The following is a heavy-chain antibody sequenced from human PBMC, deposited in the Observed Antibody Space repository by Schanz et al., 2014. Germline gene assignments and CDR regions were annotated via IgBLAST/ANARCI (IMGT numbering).Heavy chain of an antibody. CDR2: ISSDGTNK. CDR1: GFSFSGSG. V-gene: IGHV3-30*18. Sequence: VQLVESGGGLVQPGGSLRLSCAASGFSFSGSGMHWVRQAPGKGLNWVAVISSDGTNKYYADSVQGRFTLSKDFSKDTLYLQMNSLRPEDTAFYYCAKGQITGTTGYFDGWGQGTLVTVSS. D-gene: IGHD1-20*01. J-gene: IGHJ4*02. CDR3: AKGQITGTTGYFDG.